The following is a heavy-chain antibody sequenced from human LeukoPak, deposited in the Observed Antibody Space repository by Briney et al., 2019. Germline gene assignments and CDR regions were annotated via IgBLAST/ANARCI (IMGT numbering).Heavy chain of an antibody. CDR1: GFTFSSYE. CDR3: AKVRYVGYYFDY. D-gene: IGHD3-9*01. V-gene: IGHV3-23*01. J-gene: IGHJ4*02. CDR2: ISGSGAGV. Sequence: GGSLRLSCAASGFTFSSYEMNWVRQAPGKGLEWVSGISGSGAGVYYADSVKGRFTISRDNSSNTLYLQMNSLRAEDTAVYFCAKVRYVGYYFDYWGQGTLVTVS.